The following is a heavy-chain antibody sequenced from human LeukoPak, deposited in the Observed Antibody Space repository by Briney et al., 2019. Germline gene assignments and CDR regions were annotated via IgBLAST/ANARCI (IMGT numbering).Heavy chain of an antibody. J-gene: IGHJ6*02. CDR1: GYTFTSYD. D-gene: IGHD2-15*01. Sequence: ASVKVSCKASGYTFTSYDINWVRQATRQGLEWMGWMNPNSGNTGYAQKFQGRVTMTRNTSISTAYMELSSLRSEDTAVYYCARVGGYCSGGSCYYYYGMDVWGQGTTVTVSS. CDR2: MNPNSGNT. CDR3: ARVGGYCSGGSCYYYYGMDV. V-gene: IGHV1-8*01.